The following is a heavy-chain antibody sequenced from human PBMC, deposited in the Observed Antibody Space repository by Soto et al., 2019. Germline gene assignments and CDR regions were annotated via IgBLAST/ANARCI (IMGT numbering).Heavy chain of an antibody. D-gene: IGHD3-3*01. CDR3: SRIFRDVYNAVEY. CDR2: TSNISPT. V-gene: IGHV4-59*08. Sequence: SETLSLTCTVSGGSISSYHWIWIRQSPVNGLEFIGYTSNISPTIYNPSLKSRFTISSYTSKNHFSLRLISFTAADASVYFCSRIFRDVYNAVEYWGQGAMVTVSS. J-gene: IGHJ4*02. CDR1: GGSISSYH.